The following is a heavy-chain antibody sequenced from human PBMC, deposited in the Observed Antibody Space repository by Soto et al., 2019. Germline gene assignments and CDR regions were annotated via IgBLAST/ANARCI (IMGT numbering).Heavy chain of an antibody. V-gene: IGHV3-21*01. Sequence: GGSLRLSCAASGFTFSSYGMHWVRQAPGKGLEWVSSISSSSSYIYYADSVKGRFTISRDNAKNSLYLQMNSLRAEDTAVYYCAREIIAAAGTWWGQGTLVTVSS. CDR2: ISSSSSYI. CDR1: GFTFSSYG. CDR3: AREIIAAAGTW. J-gene: IGHJ4*02. D-gene: IGHD6-13*01.